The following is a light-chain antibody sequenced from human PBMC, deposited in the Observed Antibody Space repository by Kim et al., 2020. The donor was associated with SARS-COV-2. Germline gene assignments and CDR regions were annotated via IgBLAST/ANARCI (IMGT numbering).Light chain of an antibody. CDR3: QAWDSSTAYV. V-gene: IGLV3-1*01. Sequence: VSPGQTARITCSGENLGDNVACWYQQKPRQSPVLVIYQNSKRPSGIPERFSGSNSGNTATLTISGTQAMDEADYYCQAWDSSTAYVFGTGTKVTVL. J-gene: IGLJ1*01. CDR2: QNS. CDR1: NLGDNV.